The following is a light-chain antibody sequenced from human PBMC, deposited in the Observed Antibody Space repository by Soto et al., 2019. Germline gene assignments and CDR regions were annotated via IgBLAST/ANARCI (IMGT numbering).Light chain of an antibody. CDR2: DTS. J-gene: IGKJ4*01. CDR3: QQRSNWPLT. V-gene: IGKV3-11*01. CDR1: QSVSTY. Sequence: EIVLTQSPATLTLSPGEGATLSCRASQSVSTYLAWYQQKPGQPPRLLIYDTSKRATGIPARFSGTGSGTDFTLTISSLEPEDLAVYYCQQRSNWPLTFGGGTKVEIK.